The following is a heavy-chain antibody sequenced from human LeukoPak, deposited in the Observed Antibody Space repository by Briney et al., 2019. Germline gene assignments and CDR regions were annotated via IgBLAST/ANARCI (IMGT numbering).Heavy chain of an antibody. CDR1: GFTFGDYA. V-gene: IGHV3-49*04. J-gene: IGHJ4*02. Sequence: GGSLRLSCTASGFTFGDYAMSWVRQAPGKGLEWLTFIRSKAYGGTIDYAASVRGRFTVSRDNSKNTLNLQMNSLRAEDTAVYYCAKGLYYDSSGYYDPLFDQWGQGTLVTVSS. D-gene: IGHD3-22*01. CDR3: AKGLYYDSSGYYDPLFDQ. CDR2: IRSKAYGGTI.